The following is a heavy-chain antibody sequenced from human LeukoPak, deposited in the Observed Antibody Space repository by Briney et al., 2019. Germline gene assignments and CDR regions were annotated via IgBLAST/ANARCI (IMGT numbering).Heavy chain of an antibody. J-gene: IGHJ4*02. CDR3: AKSSGYSSGGGLDFDY. CDR2: ISGSGGST. D-gene: IGHD6-19*01. CDR1: GFTSSSYA. Sequence: GGSLRLSCAASGFTSSSYAMSWVRQAPGKGLEWVSAISGSGGSTYYADSVKGRFTISRDNSKNTLYLQMNSLRAEDTAVYYCAKSSGYSSGGGLDFDYWGQGTLVTVSS. V-gene: IGHV3-23*01.